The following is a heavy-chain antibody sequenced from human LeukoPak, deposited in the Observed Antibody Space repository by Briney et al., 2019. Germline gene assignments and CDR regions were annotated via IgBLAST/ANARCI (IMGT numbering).Heavy chain of an antibody. CDR3: ASLDYYDSSGTTQSSDY. D-gene: IGHD3-22*01. CDR2: ISSSSSTI. J-gene: IGHJ4*02. V-gene: IGHV3-48*01. CDR1: GFTFSSYS. Sequence: GGSLRLSCAASGFTFSSYSMNWVRQAPGKGLEWVSYISSSSSTIYYADSEKGRFTISRDNAKNSLYLQMNSLRAEDTAVYYCASLDYYDSSGTTQSSDYWGQGTLVTVSS.